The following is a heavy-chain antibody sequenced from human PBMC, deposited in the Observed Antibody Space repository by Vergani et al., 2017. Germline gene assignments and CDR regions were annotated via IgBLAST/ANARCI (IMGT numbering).Heavy chain of an antibody. CDR2: IRADIGDT. J-gene: IGHJ4*02. Sequence: QVQLVQSGAEVKTPGASVRVSCQASGYTFFNYGITWIRWAPGQGFEWLGWIRADIGDTKYQPSLQYRVTLTTESSTSTAYMDLRSLKSDDTAVYYSTGDGTYYYGSGSYYLFDYWGQGTLVTVSS. D-gene: IGHD3-10*01. CDR1: GYTFFNYG. CDR3: TGDGTYYYGSGSYYLFDY. V-gene: IGHV1-18*04.